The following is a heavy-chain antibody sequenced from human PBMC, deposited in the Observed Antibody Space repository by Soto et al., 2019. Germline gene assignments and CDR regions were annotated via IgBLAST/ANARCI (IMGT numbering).Heavy chain of an antibody. Sequence: XGPTLVNPTQTLPLTCTFSLFSLITSGMCVSWIRQPPGEALEWLALIDWDDDKYYSTSLKTRLTISKDTSKNQVVLTMTNMDPVDTATYYCARIKRITLVRGVSHYYGMDVCGQGTTVTVSS. CDR2: IDWDDDK. V-gene: IGHV2-70*01. D-gene: IGHD3-10*01. J-gene: IGHJ6*02. CDR1: LFSLITSGMC. CDR3: ARIKRITLVRGVSHYYGMDV.